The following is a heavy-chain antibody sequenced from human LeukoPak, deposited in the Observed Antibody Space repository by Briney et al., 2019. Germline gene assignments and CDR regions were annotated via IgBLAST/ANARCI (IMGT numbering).Heavy chain of an antibody. Sequence: SETLSLTCTVSAGSISSSSYYWGWTRQPPGKGLEWIGSIYYSGSTYYNPSLKSRVTISVDTSKNQFSLKLSSVTAADTAVYYCARSGDPFGELFNFDYWGQGTLVTVSS. CDR1: AGSISSSSYY. CDR2: IYYSGST. D-gene: IGHD3-10*01. V-gene: IGHV4-39*01. CDR3: ARSGDPFGELFNFDY. J-gene: IGHJ4*02.